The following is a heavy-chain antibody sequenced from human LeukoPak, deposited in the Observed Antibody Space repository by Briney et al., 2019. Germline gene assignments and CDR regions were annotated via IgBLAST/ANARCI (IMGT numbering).Heavy chain of an antibody. Sequence: AGSLRLSGAASGFTFSDYWMSWLRQAPGQGLEGGAKTNQDGRKQHFVDSVKSRFTITTDNAKNSLFLQVDSLRDEDTAVYYCTGGALDYWGQGALVTVSS. CDR2: TNQDGRKQ. V-gene: IGHV3-7*04. J-gene: IGHJ4*02. CDR1: GFTFSDYW. CDR3: TGGALDY.